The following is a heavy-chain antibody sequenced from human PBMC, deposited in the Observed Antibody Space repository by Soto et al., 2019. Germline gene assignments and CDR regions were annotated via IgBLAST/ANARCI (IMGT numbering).Heavy chain of an antibody. J-gene: IGHJ4*02. CDR1: GYSISSGYY. CDR3: ARHWLAPVSGYYFDH. V-gene: IGHV4-38-2*01. D-gene: IGHD3-9*01. Sequence: SETLSLTCAVSGYSISSGYYWGWIRQTPGKGLEWIGSIHQSGTTYYNPSLKSRVTISIDTLKNQFSLKLSSATATDTAVFYCARHWLAPVSGYYFDHWGQGTLVTVSS. CDR2: IHQSGTT.